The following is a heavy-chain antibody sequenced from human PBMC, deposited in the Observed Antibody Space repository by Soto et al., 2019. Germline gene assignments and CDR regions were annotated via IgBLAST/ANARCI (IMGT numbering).Heavy chain of an antibody. V-gene: IGHV1-69*12. CDR2: IIPIFGTA. J-gene: IGHJ5*02. Sequence: QVQLVQSGAEVKKPGSSVKVSCKASGGTFSSYAISWVRQAPGQGLDWMGGIIPIFGTANYAQKFQGRVKITADESTSTAYMEMSSLRSEDTAGYYCARWFRPSSSSWFDPWGQGTLVTVSS. D-gene: IGHD6-6*01. CDR3: ARWFRPSSSSWFDP. CDR1: GGTFSSYA.